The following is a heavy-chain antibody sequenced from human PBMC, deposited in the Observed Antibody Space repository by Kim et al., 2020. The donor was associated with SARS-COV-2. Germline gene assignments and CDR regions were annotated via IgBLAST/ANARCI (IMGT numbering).Heavy chain of an antibody. D-gene: IGHD6-13*01. J-gene: IGHJ4*02. CDR3: ARARYSSSWYADY. CDR2: IYSGGTT. Sequence: GGSLRLSCAASGFTVSSNYMNWVRQAPGKGLEWVSVIYSGGTTYYADSVKGRFTISRDNSKNTLYLQMNSLRAEDTAVYYCARARYSSSWYADYWGQGTRVTVSS. CDR1: GFTVSSNY. V-gene: IGHV3-66*01.